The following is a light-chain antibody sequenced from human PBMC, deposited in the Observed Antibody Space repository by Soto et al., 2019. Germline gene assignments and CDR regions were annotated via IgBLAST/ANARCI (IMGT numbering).Light chain of an antibody. CDR1: QGISNY. J-gene: IGKJ1*01. V-gene: IGKV1-27*01. CDR3: QKYNSAPRT. Sequence: DIQMTQSPSSLSASVGDRVTITCRASQGISNYLAWYQQKPGKVPKLLIYAASTLQSGVPSRFSGRGSGTDLTLAISSLQPEDVATYDCQKYNSAPRTLGQGPKVEIK. CDR2: AAS.